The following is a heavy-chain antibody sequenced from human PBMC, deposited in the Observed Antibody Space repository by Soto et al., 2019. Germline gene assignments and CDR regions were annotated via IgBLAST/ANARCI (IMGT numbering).Heavy chain of an antibody. CDR2: IIPIFGTA. Sequence: QVQLVQSGAEVKKPGSSVKVSCKASGGTFSSYAISWVRQAPGQGLEWMGGIIPIFGTANYAQKFQGRVTITAEDSTSTAYMGLSSLRSEDTAVYYCTVSGWMGGHYFDYWGQGTLVTVSS. V-gene: IGHV1-69*01. CDR3: TVSGWMGGHYFDY. J-gene: IGHJ4*02. CDR1: GGTFSSYA. D-gene: IGHD6-19*01.